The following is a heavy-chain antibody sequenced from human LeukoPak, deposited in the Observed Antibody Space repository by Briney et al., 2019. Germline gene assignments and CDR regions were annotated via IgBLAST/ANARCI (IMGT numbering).Heavy chain of an antibody. V-gene: IGHV1-3*01. D-gene: IGHD3-10*01. CDR1: GYTFTSYA. CDR2: INAGNGNT. Sequence: GASVTVSCTASGYTFTSYAMHWVRQAPGQRLEWMGWINAGNGNTLYSQKFQGRVTITRDTFATTAYMELGSLRSEDTAVYYCTRARPLGDPEKFDYWGQGTLVTVSS. J-gene: IGHJ4*02. CDR3: TRARPLGDPEKFDY.